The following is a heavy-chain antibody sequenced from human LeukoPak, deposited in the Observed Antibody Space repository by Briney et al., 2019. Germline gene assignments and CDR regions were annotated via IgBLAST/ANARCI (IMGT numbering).Heavy chain of an antibody. CDR2: ISAYNGNT. D-gene: IGHD3-10*01. CDR1: GYTLTSYG. V-gene: IGHV1-18*04. J-gene: IGHJ3*02. Sequence: ASVTVSCKASGYTLTSYGLSWVRQAPGQGLEWMGWISAYNGNTNYAQTLQGRVTMTTDTSTSTAYMELRSLRSDDTDVYYCARGEFLDIWGQGTMVTVSS. CDR3: ARGEFLDI.